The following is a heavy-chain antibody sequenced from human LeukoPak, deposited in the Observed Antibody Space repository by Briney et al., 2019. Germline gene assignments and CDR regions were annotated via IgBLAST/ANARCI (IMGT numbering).Heavy chain of an antibody. CDR2: INRDGSTT. V-gene: IGHV3-74*03. J-gene: IGHJ4*02. CDR3: ARDKKSGESSEIDY. CDR1: GFTFSNYL. D-gene: IGHD3-10*01. Sequence: PGGSLRLSCAASGFTFSNYLLHWVRQAPGKGLVWVSRINRDGSTTKYADSVKGRFTVSRDNAKNTLNLQMNSLRAEDTAVYYCARDKKSGESSEIDYWGQGTLVTVSS.